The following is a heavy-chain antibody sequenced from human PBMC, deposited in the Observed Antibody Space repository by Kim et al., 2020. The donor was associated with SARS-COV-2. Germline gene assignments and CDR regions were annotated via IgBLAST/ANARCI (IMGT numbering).Heavy chain of an antibody. Sequence: GSGGRTYYSDTVKGRFTISRDNSKNTLYLQMNSLRAEDTAVYYCAKRLDVRGKGTTVTVSS. CDR2: GSGGRT. J-gene: IGHJ6*04. V-gene: IGHV3-23*01. CDR3: AKRLDV.